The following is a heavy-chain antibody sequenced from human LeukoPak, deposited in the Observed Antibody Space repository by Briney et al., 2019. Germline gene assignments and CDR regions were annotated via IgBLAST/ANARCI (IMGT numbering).Heavy chain of an antibody. CDR1: GGSISSSSYY. D-gene: IGHD1-26*01. V-gene: IGHV4-61*01. Sequence: SETLSLTCTVSGGSISSSSYYWSWIRQPPGKGLEWIGYIYYSGSTNYNPSLKSRVTISVDTSKNQFSLKLSSVTAADTAVYYCAREGSSYIGGAFDIWGQGTMVTVPS. J-gene: IGHJ3*02. CDR3: AREGSSYIGGAFDI. CDR2: IYYSGST.